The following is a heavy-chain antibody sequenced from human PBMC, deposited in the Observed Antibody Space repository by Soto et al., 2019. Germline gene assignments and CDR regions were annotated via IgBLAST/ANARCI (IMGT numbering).Heavy chain of an antibody. V-gene: IGHV1-2*04. Sequence: ASVKVSCKXSGYTFTGYYIHWVRQAPGQGLEWMGWINPNSGGTNYAQKFQGWVTMTRDTSISTAYMELSRLRSADTAVYYCARDLGYCSNGVCYNTYYFDYWGQGTLVTVSS. D-gene: IGHD2-8*01. J-gene: IGHJ4*02. CDR3: ARDLGYCSNGVCYNTYYFDY. CDR2: INPNSGGT. CDR1: GYTFTGYY.